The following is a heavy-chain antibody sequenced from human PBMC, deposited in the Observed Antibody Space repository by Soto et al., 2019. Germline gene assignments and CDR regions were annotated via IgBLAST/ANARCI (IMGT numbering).Heavy chain of an antibody. CDR1: GGSISSSSYY. J-gene: IGHJ5*02. V-gene: IGHV4-39*01. D-gene: IGHD6-6*01. CDR3: ARRRTSSSSRGFDP. CDR2: IYYSGST. Sequence: SETLSLTCTVSGGSISSSSYYWGWIRQPPGKGLEWIGSIYYSGSTYYNPSLKSRVTISVDTSKNQFSLKLSSVTAADTAVYYCARRRTSSSSRGFDPWGQGTLVTVAS.